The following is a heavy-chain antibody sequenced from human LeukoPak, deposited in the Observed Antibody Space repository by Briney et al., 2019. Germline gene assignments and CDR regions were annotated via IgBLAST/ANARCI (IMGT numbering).Heavy chain of an antibody. Sequence: AGGSLRLSCAASGFTFSSYSMSWVRQAPGKGLEWVSSISSSSSYIYYADSVKGRFTISRDNAKNSLYLQMNSLRAEDTAVYYCARDRVPHIVVVTAIRGAFDIWGQGTMVTVSS. CDR3: ARDRVPHIVVVTAIRGAFDI. J-gene: IGHJ3*02. V-gene: IGHV3-21*01. D-gene: IGHD2-21*02. CDR2: ISSSSSYI. CDR1: GFTFSSYS.